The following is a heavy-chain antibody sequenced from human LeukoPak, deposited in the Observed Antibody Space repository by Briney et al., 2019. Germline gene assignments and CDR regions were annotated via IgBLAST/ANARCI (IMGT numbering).Heavy chain of an antibody. CDR1: GGSFSGYY. J-gene: IGHJ6*03. V-gene: IGHV4-34*01. CDR2: INHSGTT. Sequence: SETLSLTCAVYGGSFSGYYWSWIRQPPGKGLEWIGEINHSGTTNYNPSLKSRVTISVDTSKNQFSLKLSSVTAADTAVYYCARGLSGSYYLTYYYYMDVWGKGTTVTVSS. CDR3: ARGLSGSYYLTYYYYMDV. D-gene: IGHD3-10*01.